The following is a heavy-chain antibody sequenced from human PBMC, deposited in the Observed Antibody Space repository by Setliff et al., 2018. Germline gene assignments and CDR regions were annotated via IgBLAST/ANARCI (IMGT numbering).Heavy chain of an antibody. CDR3: ARSAVVGGYSTTYYCDYMDV. J-gene: IGHJ6*03. CDR1: GFTFSRYD. V-gene: IGHV3-13*04. CDR2: TAAAGDT. D-gene: IGHD3-3*01. Sequence: SGGSLRLSCAASGFTFSRYDIHWVRQVTGKGLEWVSGTAAAGDTYYAASVKGRFTISRENAKNSFYLQMNSLTAGDTAVYYCARSAVVGGYSTTYYCDYMDVWGKGTTVTVSS.